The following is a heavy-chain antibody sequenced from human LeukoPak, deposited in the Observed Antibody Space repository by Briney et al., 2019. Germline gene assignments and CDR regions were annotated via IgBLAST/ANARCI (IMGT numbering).Heavy chain of an antibody. CDR3: ARGGVSMTRGVITHFDY. CDR2: ISSTSSTI. V-gene: IGHV3-48*04. J-gene: IGHJ4*02. CDR1: GFTFSSYA. D-gene: IGHD3-10*01. Sequence: GGSLRLSCAASGFTFSSYAMSWVRQAPGKGLEWVSFISSTSSTINYADSVKGRFTISRDNAKNSLFLQMNNLRAEDTAVYYCARGGVSMTRGVITHFDYWGQGTLVTVSS.